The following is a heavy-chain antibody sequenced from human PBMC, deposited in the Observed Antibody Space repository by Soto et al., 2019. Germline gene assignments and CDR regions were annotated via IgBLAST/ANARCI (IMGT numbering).Heavy chain of an antibody. Sequence: QVQLVESGGGVVQPGRSLRLSCAASGFTFSSYGMHWVRQAPGKGLEWVAVISYDGSNKYYADSVKGRFTISRDNSKSTLYLQMNSLRAEDTAVYYCAKDRKTGVAGPANYWGQGTLVTVSS. D-gene: IGHD6-19*01. V-gene: IGHV3-30*18. J-gene: IGHJ4*02. CDR2: ISYDGSNK. CDR3: AKDRKTGVAGPANY. CDR1: GFTFSSYG.